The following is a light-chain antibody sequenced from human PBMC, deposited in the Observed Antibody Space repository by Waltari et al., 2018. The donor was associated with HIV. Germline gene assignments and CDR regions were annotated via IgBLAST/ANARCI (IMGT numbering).Light chain of an antibody. Sequence: EFVLTQSPATLSLSPGERATLSCRASQSISSYLAWYQQKSGQPPRLLIYDATNRANGVPARFSGSGSGTDYTLTISSLEPEDFAVYFCQQRSIWPPLTFGGGTKVE. CDR2: DAT. CDR1: QSISSY. J-gene: IGKJ4*01. V-gene: IGKV3-11*01. CDR3: QQRSIWPPLT.